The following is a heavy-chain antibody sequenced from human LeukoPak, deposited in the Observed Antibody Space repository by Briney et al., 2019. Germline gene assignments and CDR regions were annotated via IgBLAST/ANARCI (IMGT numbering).Heavy chain of an antibody. Sequence: PSETLSLTCAVYGGSFSGYYWSWIRQPPGKGLEWIGSIYHSGSTYYNPSLKSRVTISVDTSKNQFSLKLSSVTAADTAVYYCARDDSSGFAFDIWGQGTMVTVSS. CDR3: ARDDSSGFAFDI. CDR2: IYHSGST. V-gene: IGHV4-34*01. D-gene: IGHD3-22*01. J-gene: IGHJ3*02. CDR1: GGSFSGYY.